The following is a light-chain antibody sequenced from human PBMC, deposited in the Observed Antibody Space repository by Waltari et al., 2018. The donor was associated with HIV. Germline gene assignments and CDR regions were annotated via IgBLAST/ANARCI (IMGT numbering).Light chain of an antibody. CDR1: QHIGFN. V-gene: IGKV1-39*01. J-gene: IGKJ2*01. CDR3: QQSHGLPYT. Sequence: DIQMTQSPTSLSASVADKVIINCRASQHIGFNVNWYQYKTGRAPRLLIAATSNLQSGVPSRFSGSGFGTHFSLTISGPRSDDFAQYFCQQSHGLPYTFGQGTRLEI. CDR2: ATS.